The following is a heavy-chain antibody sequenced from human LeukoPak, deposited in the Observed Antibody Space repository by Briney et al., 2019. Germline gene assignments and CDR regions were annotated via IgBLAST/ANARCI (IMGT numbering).Heavy chain of an antibody. J-gene: IGHJ4*02. CDR1: GGTHSSYA. D-gene: IGHD3-22*01. Sequence: SVKVSCKASGGTHSSYAISWVRQAPGQGLEWMGGIIPIFGTANYAQKFQGRVTITADESTSTAYMELSSLRSEDTAVYYCARDRGYYDSSGYGWGQGTLVTVSS. CDR2: IIPIFGTA. CDR3: ARDRGYYDSSGYG. V-gene: IGHV1-69*01.